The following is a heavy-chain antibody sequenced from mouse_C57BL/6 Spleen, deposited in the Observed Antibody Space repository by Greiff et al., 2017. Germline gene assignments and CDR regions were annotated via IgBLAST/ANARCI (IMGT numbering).Heavy chain of an antibody. V-gene: IGHV1-7*01. CDR3: ARSDYYGSIYVFLDY. CDR1: GYTFTSYW. D-gene: IGHD1-1*01. J-gene: IGHJ2*01. Sequence: VQVVESGAELAKPGASVKLSCKASGYTFTSYWLHWVKQRPGQGLEWIGYINPSSGYTKYNQKFKDKATLTADKSSSTAYMQLSSLTYEDSAVYYCARSDYYGSIYVFLDYWGQGTTLTVSS. CDR2: INPSSGYT.